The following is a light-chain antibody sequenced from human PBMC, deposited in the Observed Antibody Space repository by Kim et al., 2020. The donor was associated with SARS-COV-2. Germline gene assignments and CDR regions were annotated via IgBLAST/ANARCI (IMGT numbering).Light chain of an antibody. CDR2: GAT. Sequence: SVSPGERATLACKASPGGTSKLAWYKQKPGQAPRLLIYGATTRATGIPARFSGSGSGTEFTLTISSLQSEDSAIYYCQQYNKWPRTFGQGTKLEI. J-gene: IGKJ2*01. CDR3: QQYNKWPRT. CDR1: PGGTSK. V-gene: IGKV3-15*01.